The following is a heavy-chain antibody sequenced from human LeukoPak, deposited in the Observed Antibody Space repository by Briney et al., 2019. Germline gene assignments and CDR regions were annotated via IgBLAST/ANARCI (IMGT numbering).Heavy chain of an antibody. V-gene: IGHV4-59*01. Sequence: TSETLSLTCTVSGGSISSYYWSWIRQPPGKGLEWIGYIYYSGSTNYNPSLKSRVTISVDTSKNQFSLKLSSVTAADTAVYYCARDRSVDSSGYYYYYYGMDVWGQGTTVTVSS. CDR1: GGSISSYY. CDR3: ARDRSVDSSGYYYYYYGMDV. CDR2: IYYSGST. D-gene: IGHD3-22*01. J-gene: IGHJ6*02.